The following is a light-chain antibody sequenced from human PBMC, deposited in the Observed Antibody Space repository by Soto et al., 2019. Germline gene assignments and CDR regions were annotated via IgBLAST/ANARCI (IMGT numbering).Light chain of an antibody. V-gene: IGKV3-11*01. J-gene: IGKJ4*01. CDR1: QSIGNY. CDR3: QPRSKWPLS. CDR2: DAS. Sequence: EIVLTQSPATLSLSPGTRATLSCRASQSIGNYFAWYQQKPGQPPRLLIYDASNRATGIPARLSGSGFGTDFTLPIDSLEPEDFAVYYCQPRSKWPLSFGGGTKVEIK.